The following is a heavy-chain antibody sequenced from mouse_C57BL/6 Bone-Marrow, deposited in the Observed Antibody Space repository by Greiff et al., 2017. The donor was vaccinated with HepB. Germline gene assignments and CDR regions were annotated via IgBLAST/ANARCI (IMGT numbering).Heavy chain of an antibody. J-gene: IGHJ1*03. V-gene: IGHV1-52*01. CDR2: IDPSDSET. Sequence: QLQQPGAELVRPGSSVKLSCKASGYTFTSYWMHWVKQRPIQGLEWIGNIDPSDSETHYNQKFKDKATLTVDQASSTAYMQLSSLTSEDSAVYYCAREDWDWYFDVWGTGTTVTVSS. CDR1: GYTFTSYW. D-gene: IGHD4-1*01. CDR3: AREDWDWYFDV.